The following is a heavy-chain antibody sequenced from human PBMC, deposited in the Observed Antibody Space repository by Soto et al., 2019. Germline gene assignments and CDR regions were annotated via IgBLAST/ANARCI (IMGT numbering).Heavy chain of an antibody. CDR1: GFTLSSYW. V-gene: IGHV3-7*01. D-gene: IGHD5-12*01. CDR3: ARDGTVLMATINIFDY. J-gene: IGHJ4*02. CDR2: IKQDGSEK. Sequence: EVQLVESGGGLVQPGGSLRLSCAASGFTLSSYWMTWVRQAPGKGLEWVANIKQDGSEKFYVDSVKGRFTISRDNAKNSLYLQMNSLRAEDTAVYYCARDGTVLMATINIFDYWGQGTLVTVSS.